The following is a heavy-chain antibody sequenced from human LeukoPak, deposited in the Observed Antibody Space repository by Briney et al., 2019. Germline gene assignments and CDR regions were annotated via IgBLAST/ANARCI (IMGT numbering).Heavy chain of an antibody. Sequence: PSETLSLTCAVYGGSFSGFYWSWIRQPPGKGLEWIGEINHSGSTNYNPSLKSRVTISVDTSKNQFSLKLSSVTAADTTVYYCARVGIVVVPAAKTIARRWFDPWGQGTLVTVSS. V-gene: IGHV4-34*01. CDR2: INHSGST. D-gene: IGHD2-2*01. J-gene: IGHJ5*02. CDR3: ARVGIVVVPAAKTIARRWFDP. CDR1: GGSFSGFY.